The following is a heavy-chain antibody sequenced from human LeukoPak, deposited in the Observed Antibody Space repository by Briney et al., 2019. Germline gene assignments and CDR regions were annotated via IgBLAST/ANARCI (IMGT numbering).Heavy chain of an antibody. CDR2: ISSSSSYI. CDR3: ARSMGGDYYSQARTLDY. CDR1: GFTFSSYS. V-gene: IGHV3-21*01. D-gene: IGHD3-22*01. Sequence: PGGSLRLSCAASGFTFSSYSMNWVRQAPGKGLEWVSSISSSSSYIYYADSVKGRFTISRGNAKNSLYLQMNSLRAEDTAVYYCARSMGGDYYSQARTLDYWGQGTLVTVSS. J-gene: IGHJ4*02.